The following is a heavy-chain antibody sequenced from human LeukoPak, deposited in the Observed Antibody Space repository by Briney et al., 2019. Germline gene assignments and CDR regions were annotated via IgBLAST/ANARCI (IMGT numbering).Heavy chain of an antibody. V-gene: IGHV5-51*01. CDR1: GYTFSSYW. CDR2: IFPGDSDT. J-gene: IGHJ6*02. Sequence: GESLKISCKASGYTFSSYWIGWVRQMPGKGLEWRGFIFPGDSDTTYSPSFQGQVSISVDKSISTAYLQWSSLKASDTAIYYCARQASTGLDVWGQGATVTLPS. CDR3: ARQASTGLDV.